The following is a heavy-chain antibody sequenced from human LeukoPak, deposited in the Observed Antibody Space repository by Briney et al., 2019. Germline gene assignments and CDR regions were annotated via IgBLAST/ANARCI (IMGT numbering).Heavy chain of an antibody. CDR3: ARATVDTAMVELGYYFDY. Sequence: SVKVSCKASGYTFTSYGISWVRQAPGQGLEWMGGIIPIFGTANYAQKFQGRVTITADESTSTAYMELSSLRSEDTAVYYCARATVDTAMVELGYYFDYWSQGTLVTVSS. D-gene: IGHD5-18*01. CDR1: GYTFTSYG. CDR2: IIPIFGTA. V-gene: IGHV1-69*13. J-gene: IGHJ4*02.